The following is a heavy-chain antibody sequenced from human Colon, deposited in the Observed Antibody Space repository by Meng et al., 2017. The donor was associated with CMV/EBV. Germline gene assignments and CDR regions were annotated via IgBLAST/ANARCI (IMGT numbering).Heavy chain of an antibody. Sequence: SETLSLTCSVSGGSVSNYFWSWVRQSPGRGLEWIGYIYYIWDATYNPSLKSRVTMSIDTSKNQFSLKLTSVTAADTAVYYCARSRDIVIVEATQAVFDIWGQGTMVTVSS. D-gene: IGHD2/OR15-2a*01. CDR3: ARSRDIVIVEATQAVFDI. J-gene: IGHJ3*02. CDR2: IYYIWDA. CDR1: GGSVSNYF. V-gene: IGHV4-59*02.